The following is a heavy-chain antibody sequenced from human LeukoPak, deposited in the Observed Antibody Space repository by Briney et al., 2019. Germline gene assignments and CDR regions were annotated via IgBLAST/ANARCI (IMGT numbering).Heavy chain of an antibody. CDR2: IDTSGST. CDR1: GGSISSYY. J-gene: IGHJ4*02. CDR3: ARGYYGSGSYDY. V-gene: IGHV4-4*07. Sequence: SETLSLTCTVSGGSISSYYWSWIRQPAGKGLEWIGRIDTSGSTNYNPSLKSRVTISVDKSKNQFSLKLSSVTAADTAVYYFARGYYGSGSYDYRGQGTLVTVSS. D-gene: IGHD3-10*01.